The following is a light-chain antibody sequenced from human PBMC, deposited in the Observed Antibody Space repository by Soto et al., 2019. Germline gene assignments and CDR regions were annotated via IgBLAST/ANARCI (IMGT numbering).Light chain of an antibody. V-gene: IGKV3-15*01. Sequence: EIVMTQSPATLSVSPGERVTLSRRASQSVSNNLAWYQQKPGQAPRLLIYGASTRATGIPVRFSGSGSGTEFTLTISGLQSEDFAVYYCQQYNNWPPYTFGQGTKLEIK. CDR2: GAS. CDR1: QSVSNN. CDR3: QQYNNWPPYT. J-gene: IGKJ2*01.